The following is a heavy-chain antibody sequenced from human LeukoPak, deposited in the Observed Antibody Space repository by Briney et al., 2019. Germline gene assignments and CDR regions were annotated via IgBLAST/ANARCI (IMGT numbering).Heavy chain of an antibody. CDR1: GYAFTSYY. CDR2: INPSGGST. J-gene: IGHJ4*02. CDR3: ARGYYGSGSYYKTSLGY. V-gene: IGHV1-46*01. D-gene: IGHD3-10*01. Sequence: ASVKVSCKASGYAFTSYYMHWVRQAPGQGLEWMGIINPSGGSTSYAQKFQGRVTMTRDTSTSTVYMELSSLRSEDTAVYYCARGYYGSGSYYKTSLGYWGQGTLVTVSS.